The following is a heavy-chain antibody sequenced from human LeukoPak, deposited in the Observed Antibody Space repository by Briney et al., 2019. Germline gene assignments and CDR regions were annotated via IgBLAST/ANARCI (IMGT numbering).Heavy chain of an antibody. CDR1: GFTFSSYG. V-gene: IGHV3-33*01. D-gene: IGHD5-18*01. J-gene: IGHJ4*02. CDR3: ARDFAGYSYGLAMTY. CDR2: IWYDGSNK. Sequence: GGSLRLSCAASGFTFSSYGMHWVRQAPGKGLEWVAVIWYDGSNKYYAVSVKGRFTISRDNSKNTSYLQMNSLRAEDTAVYYCARDFAGYSYGLAMTYWGQGTLVTVSS.